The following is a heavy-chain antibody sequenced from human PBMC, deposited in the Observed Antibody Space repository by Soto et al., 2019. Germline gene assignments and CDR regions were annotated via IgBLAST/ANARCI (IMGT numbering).Heavy chain of an antibody. V-gene: IGHV1-69*01. CDR3: ARTGYVISRYSSGWYGYFDY. Sequence: SVKVSCKASGGTFSSYAISCVRQAPGQGLEWMGGIIPIFGTANYAQKFQGRVTITADESTSTAYMELSSLRSEDTAVYYCARTGYVISRYSSGWYGYFDYWGQGTLVTVSS. CDR2: IIPIFGTA. D-gene: IGHD6-19*01. CDR1: GGTFSSYA. J-gene: IGHJ4*02.